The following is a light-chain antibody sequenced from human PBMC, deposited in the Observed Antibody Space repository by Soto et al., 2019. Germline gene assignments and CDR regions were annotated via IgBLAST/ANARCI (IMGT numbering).Light chain of an antibody. Sequence: QSALTQPRSVSGSPGQSVTISCTGTNSDVGGYNYVSWYQQHTGKAPKLMIYDVSKRPSGVPDRFSGSKSGNTASLTISGLQAEDEADYYCGTWDSTLSVVVFGGGTKLTVL. CDR2: DVS. V-gene: IGLV2-11*01. CDR1: NSDVGGYNY. J-gene: IGLJ2*01. CDR3: GTWDSTLSVVV.